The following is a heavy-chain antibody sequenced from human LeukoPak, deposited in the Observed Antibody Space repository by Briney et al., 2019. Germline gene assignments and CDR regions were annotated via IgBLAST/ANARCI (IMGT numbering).Heavy chain of an antibody. Sequence: SVRVSCKASGGTFSSYAISWVRQAPGQGLECRGGIIPIFGTANYAQKFHGRVTITADESTSTAYMELSSLRSEDTALYYCARAHYDILTGASYYYYGMDVWGKGTTVTVSS. CDR2: IIPIFGTA. CDR3: ARAHYDILTGASYYYYGMDV. CDR1: GGTFSSYA. J-gene: IGHJ6*04. D-gene: IGHD3-9*01. V-gene: IGHV1-69*13.